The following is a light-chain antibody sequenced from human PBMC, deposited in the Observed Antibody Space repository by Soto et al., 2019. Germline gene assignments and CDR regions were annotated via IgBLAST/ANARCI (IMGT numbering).Light chain of an antibody. CDR2: DVN. CDR1: STDVGGYNY. J-gene: IGLJ1*01. CDR3: SSYAGSSNV. Sequence: QSVLTQPPSASGAPGQSVAISCTGSSTDVGGYNYVSWYQQHPGKAPKLMIYDVNKRPSGVPDRFSGSKSGNTASLTVSGLQAEDEAAYYCSSYAGSSNVFGTGTKVTV. V-gene: IGLV2-8*01.